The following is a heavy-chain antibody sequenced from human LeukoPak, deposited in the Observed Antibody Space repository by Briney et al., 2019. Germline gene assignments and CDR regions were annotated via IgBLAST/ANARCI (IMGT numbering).Heavy chain of an antibody. V-gene: IGHV1-2*02. Sequence: ASVKVSCKASGYTFTGYDINWVRQAPGQGLEWMGWINPYSGSTNYAQKFQGRVTMTRDTSTSTAYMELSSLRSDDTAVYYCAGESPGIAAAGPDYWGQGTLVTVSS. J-gene: IGHJ4*02. CDR2: INPYSGST. D-gene: IGHD6-13*01. CDR1: GYTFTGYD. CDR3: AGESPGIAAAGPDY.